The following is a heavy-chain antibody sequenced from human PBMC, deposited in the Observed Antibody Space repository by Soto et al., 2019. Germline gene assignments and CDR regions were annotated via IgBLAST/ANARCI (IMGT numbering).Heavy chain of an antibody. CDR1: GYTFTSYG. CDR2: ISAYNGNT. CDR3: ARSGRYYDFWSGPDYGMDV. V-gene: IGHV1-18*01. Sequence: ASVKVSCKASGYTFTSYGISWVRQAPGQGLEWMGWISAYNGNTNYAQKLQGRVTMTTDTSTSTAYMELRSLRSDDTAVYYCARSGRYYDFWSGPDYGMDVWGQGTTVTVSS. D-gene: IGHD3-3*01. J-gene: IGHJ6*02.